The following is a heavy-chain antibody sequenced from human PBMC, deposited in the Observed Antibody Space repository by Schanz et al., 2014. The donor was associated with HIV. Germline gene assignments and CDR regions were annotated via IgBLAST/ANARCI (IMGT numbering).Heavy chain of an antibody. Sequence: VQLLESGGGLVQAGGSLRLSCVASGYSFSTYGMYWVRQAPGKGLEWVADIWHDGSNKNYADSVNGRFTISRDNSKNTLYLQMTTLRTEDTAVYYCAKTEYDSRGNSQSHFDSWGQGTLVTVSS. J-gene: IGHJ4*02. CDR2: IWHDGSNK. CDR3: AKTEYDSRGNSQSHFDS. CDR1: GYSFSTYG. D-gene: IGHD3-22*01. V-gene: IGHV3-33*06.